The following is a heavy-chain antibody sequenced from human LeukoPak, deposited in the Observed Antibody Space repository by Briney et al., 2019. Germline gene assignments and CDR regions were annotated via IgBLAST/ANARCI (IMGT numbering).Heavy chain of an antibody. CDR2: ISGSGGST. J-gene: IGHJ4*02. Sequence: GGSLRLSCAASGFTFSSYAMSWVRQAPGKGLEWVSAISGSGGSTYYADSVKGRFTISRDNSKSTLYLQMNSLRAEDTAVYYCANPPLGGYCSSTSCYFDYWGQGTLVTVSS. V-gene: IGHV3-23*01. D-gene: IGHD2-2*01. CDR1: GFTFSSYA. CDR3: ANPPLGGYCSSTSCYFDY.